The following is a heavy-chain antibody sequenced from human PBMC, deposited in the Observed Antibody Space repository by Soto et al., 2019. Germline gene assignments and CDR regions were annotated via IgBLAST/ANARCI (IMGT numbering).Heavy chain of an antibody. Sequence: SETLSLTCTVSGGSISSSSYYWAWVRQPPGKGLEWIGEINHSGSTNYNPSLKSRVTISGDTSKNQFSLKLYSVTTADTAMYYCARLPWADYGGIFDPWGQGTLVTVSS. CDR1: GGSISSSSYY. CDR3: ARLPWADYGGIFDP. D-gene: IGHD4-17*01. CDR2: INHSGST. V-gene: IGHV4-39*07. J-gene: IGHJ5*02.